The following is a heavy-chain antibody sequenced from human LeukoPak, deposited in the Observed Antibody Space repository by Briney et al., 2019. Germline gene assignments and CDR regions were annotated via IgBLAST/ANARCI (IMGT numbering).Heavy chain of an antibody. CDR3: ARDGDIVVVVAATPCYMDV. J-gene: IGHJ6*03. Sequence: ASVKVSCKASVGTFSNYALSWVRQAPGQGLEWMGWISAYNGNTNYAQKLQGRVTMTTDTSTSTAYMEMRSLRSDETAVYYCARDGDIVVVVAATPCYMDVWGKGTTVTVSS. CDR2: ISAYNGNT. CDR1: VGTFSNYA. D-gene: IGHD2-15*01. V-gene: IGHV1-18*01.